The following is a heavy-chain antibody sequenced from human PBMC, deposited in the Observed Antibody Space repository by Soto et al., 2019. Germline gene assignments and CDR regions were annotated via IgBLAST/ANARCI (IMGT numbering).Heavy chain of an antibody. CDR1: GYTFTGYY. CDR2: INPNSGGT. V-gene: IGHV1-2*04. D-gene: IGHD4-17*01. CDR3: ARDTVSNGDYYYGMDV. J-gene: IGHJ6*02. Sequence: QVPLVQSGAEVKKPGASVKVSCKASGYTFTGYYMHWVRQAPGQGLEWMGWINPNSGGTNYAQKFQGWVTMTRDTSISTAYMELSRLRSDDTAVYYCARDTVSNGDYYYGMDVWGQGTTVTVSS.